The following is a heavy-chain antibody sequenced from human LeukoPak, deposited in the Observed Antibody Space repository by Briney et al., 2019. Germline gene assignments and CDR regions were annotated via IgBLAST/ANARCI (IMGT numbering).Heavy chain of an antibody. Sequence: GGSLRLSCAASGFTFSSYAMSWVRQAPGKGLEWVAAISGSGGSTYYADSVKGRFTISRDNFKNTLYLQMNSLRAEDTAVYYCAKEVIVGVSFDYWGQGTLVTVSS. J-gene: IGHJ4*02. CDR2: ISGSGGST. CDR3: AKEVIVGVSFDY. V-gene: IGHV3-23*01. CDR1: GFTFSSYA. D-gene: IGHD1-26*01.